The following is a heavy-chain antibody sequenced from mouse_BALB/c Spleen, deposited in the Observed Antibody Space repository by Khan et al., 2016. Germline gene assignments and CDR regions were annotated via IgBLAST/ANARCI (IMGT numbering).Heavy chain of an antibody. CDR3: AREGNYYAMDY. V-gene: IGHV3-2*02. CDR1: GYSITSDYA. CDR2: ISYSGST. D-gene: IGHD2-1*01. Sequence: EVQLQESGPGLVKPSQSLSLTCTVTGYSITSDYAWNWIRQFPGNKLEWMGYISYSGSTSYNPSLKSRISITRDTSKNHFFLQLNSVTTEDTATYYCAREGNYYAMDYWGQGTSVTVSS. J-gene: IGHJ4*01.